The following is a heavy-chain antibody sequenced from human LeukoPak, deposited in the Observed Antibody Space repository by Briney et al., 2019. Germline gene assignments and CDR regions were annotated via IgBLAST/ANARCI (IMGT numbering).Heavy chain of an antibody. D-gene: IGHD4-23*01. CDR1: GYTFTSYY. J-gene: IGHJ4*02. Sequence: ASVKVSCKASGYTFTSYYMHWVRQAPGQGLEWMGIINPSGGSTSYAQKFQGRVTMTRDTSTSTVYMELRSLRSEDTAVYYCARVGYGGYFDYWGQGTMVTVSS. CDR2: INPSGGST. CDR3: ARVGYGGYFDY. V-gene: IGHV1-46*03.